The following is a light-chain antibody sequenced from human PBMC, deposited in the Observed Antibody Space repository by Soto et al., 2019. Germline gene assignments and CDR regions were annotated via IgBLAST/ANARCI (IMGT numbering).Light chain of an antibody. CDR1: QSVGNN. CDR2: ATS. Sequence: EIVVTQSPATLSVSPGERATLSCRASQSVGNNFAWYQQKPGQAPRLLIFATSTRATGVPARFSGSGSGTEFTLNISSLQSEDFAVYYCQQYGAWPLTFGGGAKVEIE. J-gene: IGKJ4*01. CDR3: QQYGAWPLT. V-gene: IGKV3-15*01.